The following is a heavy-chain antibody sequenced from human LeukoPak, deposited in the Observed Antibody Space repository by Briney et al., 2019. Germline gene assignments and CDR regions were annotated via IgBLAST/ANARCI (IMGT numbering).Heavy chain of an antibody. D-gene: IGHD3-22*01. Sequence: SETLSLTCTVSGGAISSSSYYWGWIRQPPGEGLEWIGSIYYSGSTYYNPSLKSRVTISVDTSKNQFSLKLSSVTAADTAVYYCARLISSAYYYYYMDVWGKGTTVTVSS. CDR1: GGAISSSSYY. J-gene: IGHJ6*03. CDR3: ARLISSAYYYYYMDV. V-gene: IGHV4-39*01. CDR2: IYYSGST.